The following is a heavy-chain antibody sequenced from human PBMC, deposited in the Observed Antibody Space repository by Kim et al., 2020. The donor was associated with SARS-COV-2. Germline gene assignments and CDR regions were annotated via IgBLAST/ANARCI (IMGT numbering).Heavy chain of an antibody. V-gene: IGHV3-30*02. CDR3: AKPILGGAPNDY. D-gene: IGHD3-16*01. J-gene: IGHJ4*02. Sequence: YMADSGRGRFHSSRDNSKNPLYLQMNSLGAEETAVYYCAKPILGGAPNDYWGQGTLVTVSS.